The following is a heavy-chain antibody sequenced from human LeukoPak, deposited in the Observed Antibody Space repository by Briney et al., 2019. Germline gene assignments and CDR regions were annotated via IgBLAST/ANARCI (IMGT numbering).Heavy chain of an antibody. Sequence: SETLSLTCTVSGSSISSYYWSWIRQPPGKGLEWIGYIYYSGSTNYNPSLKSRVTISVDTSKNQFSLKLSSVTAADTAVYYCARAKYSGSLNDYWGQGTLVTVSS. J-gene: IGHJ4*02. CDR3: ARAKYSGSLNDY. D-gene: IGHD1-26*01. CDR2: IYYSGST. CDR1: GSSISSYY. V-gene: IGHV4-59*01.